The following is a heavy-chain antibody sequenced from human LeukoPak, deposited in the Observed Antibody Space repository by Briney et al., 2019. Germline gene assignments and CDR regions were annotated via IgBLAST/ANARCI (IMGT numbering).Heavy chain of an antibody. CDR1: GFTFSGSA. CDR3: AKVIIAAAGRFDY. Sequence: GGSPRLSCAASGFTFSGSAMHWVRQASGQGLEWVGRIRSKANSYATAYAASVKGRFTISRDDSKNTAFLQMNSLKSEDTAVYYCAKVIIAAAGRFDYWGQGTLVTVSS. J-gene: IGHJ4*02. CDR2: IRSKANSYAT. V-gene: IGHV3-73*01. D-gene: IGHD6-13*01.